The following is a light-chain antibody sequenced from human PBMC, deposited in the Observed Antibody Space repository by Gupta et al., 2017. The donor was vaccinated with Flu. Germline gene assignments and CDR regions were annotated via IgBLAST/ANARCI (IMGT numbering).Light chain of an antibody. CDR1: KSLVNSNGNSY. V-gene: IGKV2-30*01. CDR2: KVL. Sequence: SCRASKSLVNSNGNSYVNWLQKSPGQSPSRLIYKVLSPDAGVPESIGGGGSANDVTLESRMVDAEDVRYYYCMQGTHLQYTFGQGTKLEIK. CDR3: MQGTHLQYT. J-gene: IGKJ2*01.